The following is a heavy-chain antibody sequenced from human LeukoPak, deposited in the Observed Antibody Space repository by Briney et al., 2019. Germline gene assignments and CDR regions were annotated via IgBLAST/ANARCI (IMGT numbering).Heavy chain of an antibody. D-gene: IGHD2-2*01. CDR1: GYTFTGYY. CDR3: ARSGGYCSSTSCLDY. Sequence: AASVKVSCKASGYTFTGYYMHWVRQAPGQGLEWMGWINPNSGGTNYAQKFQGRVTMTRDTSISTAYMELSRLRSDDTAVYYCARSGGYCSSTSCLDYWGQGTLVTVSS. V-gene: IGHV1-2*02. CDR2: INPNSGGT. J-gene: IGHJ4*02.